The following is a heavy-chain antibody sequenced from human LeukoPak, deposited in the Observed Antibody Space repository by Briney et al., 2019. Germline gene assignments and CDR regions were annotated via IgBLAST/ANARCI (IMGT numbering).Heavy chain of an antibody. CDR2: IYYSGST. CDR3: AGYYDSFFHY. Sequence: SETLSLTCTVSGGSISSYYWSWIRQPPGKGLEWIGYIYYSGSTNYNPSLKSRVTISVDTSKNQVSLKLSPVTAADTAVYYCAGYYDSFFHYWGQGTLVTVSS. CDR1: GGSISSYY. D-gene: IGHD3-22*01. J-gene: IGHJ4*02. V-gene: IGHV4-59*01.